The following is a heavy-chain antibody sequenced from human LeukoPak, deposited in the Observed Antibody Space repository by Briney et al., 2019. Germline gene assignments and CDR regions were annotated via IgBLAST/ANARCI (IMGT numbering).Heavy chain of an antibody. J-gene: IGHJ4*02. D-gene: IGHD3-10*01. CDR3: VSGGSGNQYNGNEY. Sequence: PGGSLRLSCGASGFTYISYWMHWVRQAPGKGLVWVSRISSDGRSTDYADSVKGRFTISRDNAGNTMYLQMNSLRAEDTAVFYCVSGGSGNQYNGNEYWGQGTLVTVSS. CDR1: GFTYISYW. V-gene: IGHV3-74*01. CDR2: ISSDGRST.